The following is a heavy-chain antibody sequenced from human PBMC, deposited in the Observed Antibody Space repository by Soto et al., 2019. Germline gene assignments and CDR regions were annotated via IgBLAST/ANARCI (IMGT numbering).Heavy chain of an antibody. Sequence: PGGSLRLSCAASGFTVSGFAMHWVRQASGKGLEWVGRIRSKANNYATAYAASVKGRFTISRDDSKNTAYLQMNSLKTEDTAVYYCIRRDAMDVWGQGTTVTVSS. J-gene: IGHJ6*02. V-gene: IGHV3-73*01. CDR3: IRRDAMDV. CDR2: IRSKANNYAT. CDR1: GFTVSGFA.